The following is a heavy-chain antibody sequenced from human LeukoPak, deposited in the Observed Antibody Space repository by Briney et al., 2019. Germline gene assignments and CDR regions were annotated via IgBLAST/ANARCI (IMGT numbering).Heavy chain of an antibody. CDR3: ARVLAYCGGDCYSRWFDP. J-gene: IGHJ5*02. V-gene: IGHV4-30-4*08. CDR2: IYYSGST. CDR1: GGSINDYY. Sequence: SETLSLTCTVSGGSINDYYWGCIRQPPGKGLEWIGYIYYSGSTYYNPSLKSRITISVDTSKNQFSLKLSSVTAADTAVYYCARVLAYCGGDCYSRWFDPWGQGTLVTVSS. D-gene: IGHD2-21*02.